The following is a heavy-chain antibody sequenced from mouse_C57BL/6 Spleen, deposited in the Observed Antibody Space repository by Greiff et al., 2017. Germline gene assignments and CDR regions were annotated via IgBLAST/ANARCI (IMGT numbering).Heavy chain of an antibody. J-gene: IGHJ1*03. Sequence: EVQLQQSGPVLVKPGASVKMSCKASGYTFTDYYMNWVKQSHGKSLEWIGVINPYNGGTSYNQKFKGKATLTVDKSSSTAYMELNSLTSEDSAVYYCARRELLWYFDVWGTGTTVTVSS. V-gene: IGHV1-19*01. CDR3: ARRELLWYFDV. CDR1: GYTFTDYY. CDR2: INPYNGGT.